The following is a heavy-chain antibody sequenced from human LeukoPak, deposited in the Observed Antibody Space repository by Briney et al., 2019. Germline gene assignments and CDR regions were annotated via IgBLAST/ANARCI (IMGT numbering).Heavy chain of an antibody. J-gene: IGHJ6*03. V-gene: IGHV4-38-2*01. CDR2: IYHSGST. D-gene: IGHD2-2*01. CDR1: GYSISSGYY. CDR3: ARGGWAARYCSSTSCRTPPNKKTFMDV. Sequence: SETLSLTCAVSGYSISSGYYWGWIRQPPGKGLEGIGSIYHSGSTYYNPSLKSRVTISVDTSKNQFSLKLSSVTAADTAVYYCARGGWAARYCSSTSCRTPPNKKTFMDVWGKGTTVTVSS.